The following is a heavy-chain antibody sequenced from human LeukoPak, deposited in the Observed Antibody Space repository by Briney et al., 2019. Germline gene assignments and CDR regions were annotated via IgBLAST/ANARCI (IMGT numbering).Heavy chain of an antibody. CDR3: VRGSYYFDY. CDR1: GFTFSNAW. Sequence: PGGSLRLSCGASGFTFSNAWMSWVGKPPGRGRKWVGRIKTKADDEATKYTAPVQGRFTISRDDSKNTLYLQMNSLKTEDTAVYYCVRGSYYFDYWGQGTLVTVSS. V-gene: IGHV3-15*01. J-gene: IGHJ4*02. D-gene: IGHD3-3*01. CDR2: IKTKADDEAT.